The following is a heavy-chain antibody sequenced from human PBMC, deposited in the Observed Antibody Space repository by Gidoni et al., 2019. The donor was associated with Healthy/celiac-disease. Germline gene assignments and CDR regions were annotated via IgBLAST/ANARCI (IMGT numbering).Heavy chain of an antibody. CDR3: AREYSGSSAEYFQH. CDR1: GYTFSSYY. V-gene: IGHV1-46*01. Sequence: QVQLVQSGAEVKKPGASVKVTCKASGYTFSSYYMHWVRQAPGQGLEWMGVFNPGGGSTSYAQKFQGRVTMTRDTSTSTVYMELSSLRSEDTAVYYCAREYSGSSAEYFQHWGQGTLVIASS. D-gene: IGHD1-26*01. J-gene: IGHJ1*01. CDR2: FNPGGGST.